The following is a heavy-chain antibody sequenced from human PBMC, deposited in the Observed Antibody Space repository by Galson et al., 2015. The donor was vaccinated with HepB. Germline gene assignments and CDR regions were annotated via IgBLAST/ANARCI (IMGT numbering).Heavy chain of an antibody. CDR2: VYSGGST. V-gene: IGHV3-66*01. Sequence: SLRLSCAASGFTVSTNYMSWVRQAPGKGLEWVSVVYSGGSTYSADSVKGRFTISRDNSKNMLYLQMNSLRAEDTALYYCARAQEHYSSYDIWGQGTMVTVSS. CDR3: ARAQEHYSSYDI. CDR1: GFTVSTNY. D-gene: IGHD2-21*01. J-gene: IGHJ3*02.